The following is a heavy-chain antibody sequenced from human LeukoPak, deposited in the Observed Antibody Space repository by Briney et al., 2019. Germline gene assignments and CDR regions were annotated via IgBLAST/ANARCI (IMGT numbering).Heavy chain of an antibody. CDR1: GGSFSGYY. D-gene: IGHD2-2*01. CDR2: INHSGST. J-gene: IGHJ4*02. V-gene: IGHV4-34*01. CDR3: ARGRSWRAAILAGYGQQKINYFDY. Sequence: SETLSLTCAVYGGSFSGYYWSWIRQPPGKGLERIGEINHSGSTNYNPSLKSRVTISVDTSKNQFSLKLSSVTAADTAVYYCARGRSWRAAILAGYGQQKINYFDYWGQGTLVTVSS.